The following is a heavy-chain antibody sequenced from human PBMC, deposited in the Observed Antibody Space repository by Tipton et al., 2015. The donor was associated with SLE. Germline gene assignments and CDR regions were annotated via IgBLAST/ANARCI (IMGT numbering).Heavy chain of an antibody. CDR2: ISYSGST. CDR1: GGSFSGYY. D-gene: IGHD3-3*01. V-gene: IGHV4-34*09. Sequence: TLSLTCAVYGGSFSGYYWNWIRQHPGKGLEWIGQISYSGSTFYNPSLKSRIIISVDTSNKHFSLKLTSVTAADTAVYYCARGIGYYYFDYWGHGSLVTVSS. J-gene: IGHJ4*01. CDR3: ARGIGYYYFDY.